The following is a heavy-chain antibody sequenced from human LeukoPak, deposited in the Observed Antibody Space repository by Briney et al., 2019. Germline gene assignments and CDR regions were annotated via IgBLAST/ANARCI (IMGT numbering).Heavy chain of an antibody. V-gene: IGHV4-61*02. Sequence: KTSQTLSLTFTVSGGSISSGSYYWSWIRQPAGKGLEWIGRIYTSGSTNYNPSLKSRGAISVDRSKNQFSLRLSSVTAADTAVYYCARCENYYGMDVWGQGTTVTVSS. CDR3: ARCENYYGMDV. J-gene: IGHJ6*02. CDR2: IYTSGST. CDR1: GGSISSGSYY.